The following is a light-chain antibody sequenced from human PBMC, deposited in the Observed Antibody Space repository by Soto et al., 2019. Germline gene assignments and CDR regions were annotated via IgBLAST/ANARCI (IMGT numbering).Light chain of an antibody. CDR1: QSMSSY. CDR3: QQSYSTPLT. J-gene: IGKJ4*01. Sequence: DLQMTQSPSSLAASVGDRVTITCRASQSMSSYLNWYQQKPGKAPKLLIYAASSLQSGVPSRFSGSGSGTDFTLTISSLQPEDFATYYGQQSYSTPLTFGGGTKVEIK. V-gene: IGKV1-39*01. CDR2: AAS.